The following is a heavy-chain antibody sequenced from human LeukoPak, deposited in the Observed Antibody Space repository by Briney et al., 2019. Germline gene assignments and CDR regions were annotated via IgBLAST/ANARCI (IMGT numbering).Heavy chain of an antibody. V-gene: IGHV1-18*01. CDR2: ISAHNGAT. Sequence: ASVKVSCKASDYTFINYGISWVRQAPGQGLEWMGWISAHNGATNYAQHFQGRVTMTTDTAVTTAYMDLDGLISDDAAVYFCARGPIGGLRKGFDIWGQGTLVTVSS. CDR1: DYTFINYG. CDR3: ARGPIGGLRKGFDI. D-gene: IGHD1-26*01. J-gene: IGHJ4*02.